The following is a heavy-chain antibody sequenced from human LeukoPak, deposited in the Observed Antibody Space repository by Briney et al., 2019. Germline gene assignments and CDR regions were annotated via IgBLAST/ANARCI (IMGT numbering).Heavy chain of an antibody. CDR2: INQDGSQK. CDR1: GFAFSSYW. D-gene: IGHD4-17*01. J-gene: IGHJ4*02. CDR3: ARDWFDGDYDRFDY. Sequence: GGSLRLSCAVSGFAFSSYWMSWFRQAPGKGLEWVANINQDGSQKFSVDSVKGRFTISRDNAKNSLSLQMNSLRVEDTAVYYCARDWFDGDYDRFDYWGQGTLVTVSS. V-gene: IGHV3-7*03.